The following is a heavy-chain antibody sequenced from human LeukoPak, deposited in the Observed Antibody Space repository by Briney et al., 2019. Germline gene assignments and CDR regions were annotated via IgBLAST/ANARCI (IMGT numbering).Heavy chain of an antibody. CDR2: IIPIFGTA. CDR1: GYTFTSYG. CDR3: ARDLVGATSLGAFDI. J-gene: IGHJ3*02. Sequence: SVKVSCKASGYTFTSYGISWVRQAPGQGLEWMGGIIPIFGTANYAQKFQGRVTITADESTSTAYMELSSLRSEDTAVYYCARDLVGATSLGAFDIWGQGTMVTVSS. D-gene: IGHD1-26*01. V-gene: IGHV1-69*13.